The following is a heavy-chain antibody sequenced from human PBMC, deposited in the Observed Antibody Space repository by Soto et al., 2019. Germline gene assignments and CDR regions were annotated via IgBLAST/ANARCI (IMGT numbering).Heavy chain of an antibody. CDR2: ITYTGVST. Sequence: EAQVLESGGDLVQPGGSLRLSCAASEFSFDDYAMSWVRQAPGKGLEWVSSITYTGVSTYYVDSVKGRFTISRDNSKDTLYLQMNSLRAEDTAIYYCAKASVWYPYFDSWGQGTLVTVSS. CDR1: EFSFDDYA. V-gene: IGHV3-23*01. D-gene: IGHD6-13*01. CDR3: AKASVWYPYFDS. J-gene: IGHJ4*02.